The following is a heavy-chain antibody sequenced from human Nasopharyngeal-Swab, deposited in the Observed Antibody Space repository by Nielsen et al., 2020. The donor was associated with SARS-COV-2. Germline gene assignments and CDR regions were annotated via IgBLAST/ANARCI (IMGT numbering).Heavy chain of an antibody. J-gene: IGHJ5*02. CDR3: AREGVYDYVWGSYRLNWFDP. CDR1: GYTFTSYG. Sequence: ASVKVSCKASGYTFTSYGISGVRQAPGQGLEWMGWISAYNGNTNYAQKLQGRVTMTTDTSTSTAYMELRSLRSDDTAVYYCAREGVYDYVWGSYRLNWFDPWGQGTLVTVSS. V-gene: IGHV1-18*01. CDR2: ISAYNGNT. D-gene: IGHD3-16*02.